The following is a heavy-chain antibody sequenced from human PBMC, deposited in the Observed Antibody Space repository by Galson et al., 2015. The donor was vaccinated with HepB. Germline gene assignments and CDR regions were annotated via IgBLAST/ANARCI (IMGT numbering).Heavy chain of an antibody. J-gene: IGHJ5*02. CDR1: GGSVSSYY. D-gene: IGHD5-24*01. CDR3: ASGPELRWWFDP. V-gene: IGHV4-59*02. CDR2: IYYSGST. Sequence: SETLSLTCTVSGGSVSSYYWSWIRQPPGKGLEWIGYIYYSGSTNYNPSLKSRVTISVDTSKNQFSLKLSSVTAADTAVYYCASGPELRWWFDPWGQGTLVTVSS.